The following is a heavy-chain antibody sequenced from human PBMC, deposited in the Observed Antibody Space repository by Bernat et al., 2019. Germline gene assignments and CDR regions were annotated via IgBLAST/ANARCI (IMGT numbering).Heavy chain of an antibody. CDR3: AGVMITVGGAAPFDY. CDR1: GFTFSSYG. CDR2: IWYDGSNK. V-gene: IGHV3-33*01. J-gene: IGHJ4*02. Sequence: QVQLVESGGGVVQPVRSLRLSCAASGFTFSSYGMHWVRQAPGKGLEWVAVIWYDGSNKYYADSVKGRFTISRDNSKNTLYLQMNSLRAEDTAVDYCAGVMITVGGAAPFDYWGQGTLVTVSS. D-gene: IGHD3-16*01.